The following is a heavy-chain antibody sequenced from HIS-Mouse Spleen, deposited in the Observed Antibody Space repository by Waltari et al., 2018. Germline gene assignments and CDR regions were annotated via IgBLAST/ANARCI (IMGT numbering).Heavy chain of an antibody. D-gene: IGHD2-15*01. CDR3: ARWEYCSGGSCQSAFDI. Sequence: QVQLVQSGAEVKKPGASVKVSCKASGYTFTSYDINWVRQATGQGLEWMGWMNPNSGNTGYEQKFQGRVTMTRNTSISTAYMGLSSLRSEDTAVYYCARWEYCSGGSCQSAFDIWGQGTMVTVSS. CDR1: GYTFTSYD. CDR2: MNPNSGNT. V-gene: IGHV1-8*01. J-gene: IGHJ3*02.